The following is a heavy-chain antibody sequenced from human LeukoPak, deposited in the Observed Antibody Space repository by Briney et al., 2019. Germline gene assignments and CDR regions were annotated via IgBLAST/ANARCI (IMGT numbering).Heavy chain of an antibody. J-gene: IGHJ4*02. CDR3: ARGSAIFGVVITKRRFDY. V-gene: IGHV4-34*01. CDR2: INHSGST. Sequence: PSETLSLTCTVSGGSISSYYWSWIRQPPGKGLEWIGEINHSGSTNYNPSLKSRVTISVDTSKNQFSLKLSSVTAADTAVYYCARGSAIFGVVITKRRFDYWGQGTLVTVSS. D-gene: IGHD3-3*01. CDR1: GGSISSYY.